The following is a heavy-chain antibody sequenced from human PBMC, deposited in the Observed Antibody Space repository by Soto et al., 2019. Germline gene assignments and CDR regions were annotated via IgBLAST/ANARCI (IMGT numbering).Heavy chain of an antibody. D-gene: IGHD3-9*01. J-gene: IGHJ4*02. Sequence: GGSLRLSCAASGFTFSSYAMSWVRQAPGKGLEWVSAISGSGGSTYYADSVKGRFTISRDNSKNTLYLQMNSLRAEDTAVYYCAKGLLTGYYTTRLLPCDYWGQGTLVTVSS. V-gene: IGHV3-23*01. CDR3: AKGLLTGYYTTRLLPCDY. CDR1: GFTFSSYA. CDR2: ISGSGGST.